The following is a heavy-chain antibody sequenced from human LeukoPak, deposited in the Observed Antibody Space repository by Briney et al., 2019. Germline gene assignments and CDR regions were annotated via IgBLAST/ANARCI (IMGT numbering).Heavy chain of an antibody. J-gene: IGHJ4*02. Sequence: GGSLRLSCAASGFTFSSYAMSWVRQAPGKGLEWVSAISGSGGSTYYADSVKGRFTISRDNSKNTLYLQMNSLRAEDTAVYYCAKAHLSGYDWGVYFDYWGQGTLVTVSS. V-gene: IGHV3-23*01. CDR1: GFTFSSYA. CDR2: ISGSGGST. CDR3: AKAHLSGYDWGVYFDY. D-gene: IGHD5-12*01.